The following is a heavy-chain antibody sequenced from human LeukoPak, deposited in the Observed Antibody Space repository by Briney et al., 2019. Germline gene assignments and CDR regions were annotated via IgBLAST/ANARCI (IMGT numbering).Heavy chain of an antibody. D-gene: IGHD6-13*01. V-gene: IGHV4-4*07. J-gene: IGHJ4*02. Sequence: SETLSLTYTVSGGSISNYYWSWIRQPAGKGLEWIGRIYTSGSTNYNPSLKSRVTTSVDTSKNQFSLKLSSVTAADTAVYYCARDIPITAAGNFDYWGQGILVTVSS. CDR3: ARDIPITAAGNFDY. CDR1: GGSISNYY. CDR2: IYTSGST.